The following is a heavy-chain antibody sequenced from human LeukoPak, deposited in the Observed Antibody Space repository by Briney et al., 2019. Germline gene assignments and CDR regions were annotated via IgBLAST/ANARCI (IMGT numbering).Heavy chain of an antibody. CDR1: GVSISNYY. Sequence: PSETLSLTCTVSGVSISNYYWSWIRQPPGKGLEWIGYIHYSGSTSYNPSLKSRVTISVDTSKKQFSLELSSVTAADTAVYYCARVEEGYGSGRRENYYYYYMDVWGKGTTVTISS. V-gene: IGHV4-59*01. D-gene: IGHD3-10*01. J-gene: IGHJ6*03. CDR2: IHYSGST. CDR3: ARVEEGYGSGRRENYYYYYMDV.